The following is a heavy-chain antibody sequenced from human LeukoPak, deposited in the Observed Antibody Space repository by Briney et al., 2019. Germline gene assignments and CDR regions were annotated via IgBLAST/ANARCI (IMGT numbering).Heavy chain of an antibody. V-gene: IGHV3-21*01. CDR1: GFTFSSYS. CDR3: ARIGIAVAGRGVDY. Sequence: GGSLRLSCAASGFTFSSYSMNWVRQAPGKGLEWVSSISSSSSYIYYADSVKGRFTISRDNAKNSLYPQMNSLRAEDTAVYYCARIGIAVAGRGVDYWGQGTLVTVSS. CDR2: ISSSSSYI. D-gene: IGHD6-19*01. J-gene: IGHJ4*02.